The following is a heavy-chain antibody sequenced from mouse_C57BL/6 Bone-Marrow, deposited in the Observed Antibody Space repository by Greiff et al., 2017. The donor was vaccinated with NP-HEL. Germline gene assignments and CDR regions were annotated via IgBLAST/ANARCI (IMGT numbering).Heavy chain of an antibody. CDR2: IHPNSGST. CDR3: ARSFYDYDWYFEV. CDR1: GYTFTSYW. D-gene: IGHD2-4*01. Sequence: VQLQQPGAELVKPGASVKLSCKASGYTFTSYWMHWVKQRPGQGLEWIGMIHPNSGSTNYNEKFKSKATLTVDKSSSTAYMQLSSLTSEDSAVYYCARSFYDYDWYFEVWGTGTTVTVSS. J-gene: IGHJ1*03. V-gene: IGHV1-64*01.